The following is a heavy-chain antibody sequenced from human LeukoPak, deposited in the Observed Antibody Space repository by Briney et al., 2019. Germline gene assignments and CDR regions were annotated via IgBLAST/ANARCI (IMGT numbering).Heavy chain of an antibody. D-gene: IGHD1-26*01. Sequence: GGTLSLSCAASGFTFSDYSMHWVRQAPGKGLEWVAFIRYDGSNKYYADSVKGRFTISRDNSKNTLYLQMNSLRAEDTAVYYCARGSYWNYDYWGQGTLVTVSS. CDR2: IRYDGSNK. CDR1: GFTFSDYS. CDR3: ARGSYWNYDY. V-gene: IGHV3-30*02. J-gene: IGHJ4*02.